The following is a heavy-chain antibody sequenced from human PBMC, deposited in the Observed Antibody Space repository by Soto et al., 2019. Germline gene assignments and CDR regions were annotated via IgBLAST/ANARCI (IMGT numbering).Heavy chain of an antibody. D-gene: IGHD2-8*01. CDR2: ISSSGSTI. CDR3: ASKYCTNGVCYPQKDY. V-gene: IGHV3-11*01. J-gene: IGHJ4*02. CDR1: GFTFSDYY. Sequence: QVQLVESGGGLVKPGGSLRLSCAASGFTFSDYYMSWIRQAPGKGLELVSYISSSGSTIYYADSVKGRFTISKDNAKNSQYLQMNSLRAEDTAVYYCASKYCTNGVCYPQKDYWGQGTLVTVSS.